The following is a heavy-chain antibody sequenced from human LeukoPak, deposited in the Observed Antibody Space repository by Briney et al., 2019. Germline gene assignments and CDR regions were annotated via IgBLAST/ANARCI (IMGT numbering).Heavy chain of an antibody. D-gene: IGHD4-17*01. CDR1: GFTFSNYW. CDR2: IKHDGSEK. Sequence: GGSLRPSCAASGFTFSNYWMSWVRQAPGKGLEWVANIKHDGSEKYYVDSVKGRFTISRDNAKKSLYLQMNSLRTEDTAVYYCARDPYGDYGDCFDYWGQGILVTISS. J-gene: IGHJ4*02. V-gene: IGHV3-7*01. CDR3: ARDPYGDYGDCFDY.